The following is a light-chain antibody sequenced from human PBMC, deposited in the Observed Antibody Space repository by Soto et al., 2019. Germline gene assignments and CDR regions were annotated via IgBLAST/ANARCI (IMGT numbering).Light chain of an antibody. CDR2: AAS. Sequence: IQKTRSPSSHSASVRDRVIITCPTSQSISNYLNWYQHKPGKAPKVLISAASNLQSGVPSRFSGSGSGTVFTLTISSLQPEDFATYFCQQSYTLSPLTFGGGTKVDIK. CDR3: QQSYTLSPLT. CDR1: QSISNY. V-gene: IGKV1-39*01. J-gene: IGKJ4*01.